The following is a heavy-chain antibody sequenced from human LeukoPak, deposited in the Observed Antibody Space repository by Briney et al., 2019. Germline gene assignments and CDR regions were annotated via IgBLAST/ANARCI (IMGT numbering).Heavy chain of an antibody. D-gene: IGHD3-9*01. CDR2: FDPEDGET. CDR3: ATVGYFDWLSAFDI. CDR1: GYTLTELS. V-gene: IGHV1-24*01. Sequence: ASVKVSCKVSGYTLTELSMHWVRQAPGKGLEWMGGFDPEDGETIYAQKFQGRVTMTEDTSTDTAYMELSSLRSEDTAVYYCATVGYFDWLSAFDIWGQGTMVTVSS. J-gene: IGHJ3*02.